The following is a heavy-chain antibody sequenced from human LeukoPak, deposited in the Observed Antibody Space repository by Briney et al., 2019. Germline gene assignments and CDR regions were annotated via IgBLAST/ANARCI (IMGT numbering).Heavy chain of an antibody. CDR2: INHSGST. D-gene: IGHD3-10*01. V-gene: IGHV4-34*01. J-gene: IGHJ4*02. Sequence: SETLSLTCAVYGGSFSGYYWSWIRQPPGKGLEWIGEINHSGSTNYNPSLKSRVTISVDTSKNQFSLKLSSVTAADTAVYYCARAGGYYVSGSYLGFWGQGTLVTVSS. CDR1: GGSFSGYY. CDR3: ARAGGYYVSGSYLGF.